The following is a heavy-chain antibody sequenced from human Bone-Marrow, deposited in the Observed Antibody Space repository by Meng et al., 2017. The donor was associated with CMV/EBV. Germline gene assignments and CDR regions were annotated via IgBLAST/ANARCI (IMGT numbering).Heavy chain of an antibody. CDR3: ARHVTTRRGRGAAGYYYYGMDV. D-gene: IGHD4-11*01. CDR2: IYSGGST. V-gene: IGHV3-66*04. Sequence: GGSLRLSCAASGFTVSSNYMSWVRQAPGKGLEWVSVIYSGGSTYYADSVKGRFTISRDNAKNSLYLQMNSLRAEDTAVYYCARHVTTRRGRGAAGYYYYGMDVWGQGTTVTVSS. CDR1: GFTVSSNY. J-gene: IGHJ6*02.